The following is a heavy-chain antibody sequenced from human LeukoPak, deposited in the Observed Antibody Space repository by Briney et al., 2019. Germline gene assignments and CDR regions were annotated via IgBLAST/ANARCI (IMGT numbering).Heavy chain of an antibody. V-gene: IGHV4-39*07. CDR1: GDSISSSSYY. D-gene: IGHD1-20*01. CDR3: ARDLGITVTNYFDY. Sequence: SETLSLTCTVSGDSISSSSYYWGWLRQPPGKGLEWIGSIYYSGSTYYNPSLKSRVTISVDTSKNQFSLKLSSVTAADTAVYYCARDLGITVTNYFDYWGQGTLVTVSS. CDR2: IYYSGST. J-gene: IGHJ4*02.